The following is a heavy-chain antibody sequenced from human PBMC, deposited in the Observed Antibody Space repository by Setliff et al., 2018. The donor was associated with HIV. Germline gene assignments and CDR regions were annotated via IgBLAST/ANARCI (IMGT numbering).Heavy chain of an antibody. V-gene: IGHV4-39*07. Sequence: SETLSLTCNVSGGSISSDSYYWGWIRQPPGKGLEWIGEINHSGSTNYNPSLKSRVTISVDTSKNQFSLKLSSVTAADTAVYYCARDMGNYDILPLDYWGQGTLVTVSS. J-gene: IGHJ4*02. CDR2: INHSGST. CDR1: GGSISSDSYY. D-gene: IGHD3-9*01. CDR3: ARDMGNYDILPLDY.